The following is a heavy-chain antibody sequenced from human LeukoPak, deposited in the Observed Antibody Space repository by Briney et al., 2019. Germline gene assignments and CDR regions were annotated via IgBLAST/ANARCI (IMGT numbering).Heavy chain of an antibody. CDR1: GFTFRSSW. CDR2: ISPDGDFK. Sequence: GGSLRLSCAASGFTFRSSWMHWVRQVPGKGLVWVSHISPDGDFKDYAGSVKGRFIISRDNAKNTLFLQMNRLRAEDTALYFCARDLSFSPDYWGQGTLVTVSS. CDR3: ARDLSFSPDY. V-gene: IGHV3-74*01. J-gene: IGHJ4*02.